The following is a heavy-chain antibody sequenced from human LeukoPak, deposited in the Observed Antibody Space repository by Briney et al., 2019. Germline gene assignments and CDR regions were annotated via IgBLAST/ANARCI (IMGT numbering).Heavy chain of an antibody. CDR1: GFTFSDYY. CDR2: ISSSGSTI. Sequence: PGGSLRLSCAASGFTFSDYYMSWIRQAPGKGLEWVSYISSSGSTIYYADSVKGRFTISRDNSKNTLYLQMNSLRAEGTAVYYCAKLAAAGTDGDYWGQGTLVTVSS. CDR3: AKLAAAGTDGDY. D-gene: IGHD6-13*01. J-gene: IGHJ4*02. V-gene: IGHV3-11*04.